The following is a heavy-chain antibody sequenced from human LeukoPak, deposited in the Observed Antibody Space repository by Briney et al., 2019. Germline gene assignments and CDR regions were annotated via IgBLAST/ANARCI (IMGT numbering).Heavy chain of an antibody. V-gene: IGHV3-20*04. CDR1: GFTFDDYG. CDR2: INWNGGST. D-gene: IGHD6-13*01. Sequence: PGGSLRLSCAASGFTFDDYGMSWVRQAPGKGLEWVSGINWNGGSTGYADSVKGRFTISRDNAKNSLYLQMNSLRAEDTALYYCARVGEGAAAGTWYYYYYMDVWGKGTTVTVSS. CDR3: ARVGEGAAAGTWYYYYYMDV. J-gene: IGHJ6*03.